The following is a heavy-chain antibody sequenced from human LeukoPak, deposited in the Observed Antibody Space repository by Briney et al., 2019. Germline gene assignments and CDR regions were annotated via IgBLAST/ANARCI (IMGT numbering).Heavy chain of an antibody. CDR1: GFTFSSYS. D-gene: IGHD3-10*02. V-gene: IGHV3-21*01. J-gene: IGHJ4*02. Sequence: KTGGPLRLSCAASGFTFSSYSMNWVRQAPGKGLEWVSSISSSSSYIYYADSVKGRFTISRDNAKNSLYLQMNSLRAEDTAAYYCASGEVFGELFDAYWGQGTLVTVSS. CDR3: ASGEVFGELFDAY. CDR2: ISSSSSYI.